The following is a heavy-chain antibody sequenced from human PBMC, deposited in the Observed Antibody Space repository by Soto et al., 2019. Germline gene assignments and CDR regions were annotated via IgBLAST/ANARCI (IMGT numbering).Heavy chain of an antibody. CDR2: INSDGSST. CDR1: GFTFSSYW. V-gene: IGHV3-74*01. J-gene: IGHJ6*02. D-gene: IGHD3-10*01. Sequence: PGGSLRLSCAASGFTFSSYWMHWVRQAPGKGLVWVSRINSDGSSTSYADSVKGRFTISRDNAKNTLYLQMTSLRAGDTAVYYCARALYYYGPAGMDVWGQGTTVTVSS. CDR3: ARALYYYGPAGMDV.